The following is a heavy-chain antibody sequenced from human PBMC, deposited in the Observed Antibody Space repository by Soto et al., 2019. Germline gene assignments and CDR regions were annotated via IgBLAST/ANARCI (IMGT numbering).Heavy chain of an antibody. V-gene: IGHV1-69*13. Sequence: GASVKVSCKASGGSFSSYAISWVRQAPGQGLEGMGGIIPIFGTANYAQKVQGRVTITADESTSTAHMGLSSLRSEDTAGDYCARVGEAAAGPDAFDFWGQGTMVPVSS. J-gene: IGHJ3*01. CDR1: GGSFSSYA. D-gene: IGHD3-10*01. CDR3: ARVGEAAAGPDAFDF. CDR2: IIPIFGTA.